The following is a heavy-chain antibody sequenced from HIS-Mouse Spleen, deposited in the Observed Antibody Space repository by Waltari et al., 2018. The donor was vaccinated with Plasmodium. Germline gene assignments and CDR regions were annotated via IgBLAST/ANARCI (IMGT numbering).Heavy chain of an antibody. J-gene: IGHJ3*02. V-gene: IGHV3-13*01. CDR1: GFPFRSYD. CDR3: ARGRWNHAFDI. D-gene: IGHD1-1*01. CDR2: IGTAGDT. Sequence: EVPLVESGGGLVQPGGSLRLSCVASGFPFRSYDMHWVRQATGKGLEWVSAIGTAGDTYYPGSVKGRFTISRENAKNSLYLQMNSLRAGDTAVYYCARGRWNHAFDIWGQGTMVTVSS.